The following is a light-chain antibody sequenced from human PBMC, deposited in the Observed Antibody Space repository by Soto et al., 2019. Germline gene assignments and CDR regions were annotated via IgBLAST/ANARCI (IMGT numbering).Light chain of an antibody. J-gene: IGKJ1*01. Sequence: DIQMTQSPPSLSASVGDRVTITCRASEDINLFLNWYQQHPRKAPQVLIYAASYLQRGVPSRFSGSGSETYFTLTISSLQPEDFATYYCQQSFTAPRTFGQGTKVDIK. CDR2: AAS. V-gene: IGKV1-39*01. CDR3: QQSFTAPRT. CDR1: EDINLF.